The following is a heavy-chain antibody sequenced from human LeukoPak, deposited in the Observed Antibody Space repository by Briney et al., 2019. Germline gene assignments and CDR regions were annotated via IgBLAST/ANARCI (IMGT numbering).Heavy chain of an antibody. Sequence: ASVKVSCKASGYTFTSYGISWVRQAPGQGLEWMGWISTYNGNTNYEQKLQGRVTMTTDTSTSTAYMELRSLRSDDTAVYFCARHCSSASCRMYYLDYWGQGTLVTVSS. J-gene: IGHJ4*02. CDR3: ARHCSSASCRMYYLDY. CDR2: ISTYNGNT. D-gene: IGHD2-2*01. CDR1: GYTFTSYG. V-gene: IGHV1-18*01.